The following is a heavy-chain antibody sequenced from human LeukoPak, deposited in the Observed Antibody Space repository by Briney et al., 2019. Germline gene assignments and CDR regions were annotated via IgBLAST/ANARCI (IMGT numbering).Heavy chain of an antibody. V-gene: IGHV1-8*01. D-gene: IGHD3-3*01. CDR1: GYTFISYD. J-gene: IGHJ6*02. Sequence: ASVKVSCKASGYTFISYDINWVRQATGQGLEWMGWMSPNSGNTGYAQKFQGRVTMTRDTSKSTAYMELSSLRSEDTAVYYCAGEVVDDFWSGPNTYYYYYGMDVWGQGTTVTVSS. CDR2: MSPNSGNT. CDR3: AGEVVDDFWSGPNTYYYYYGMDV.